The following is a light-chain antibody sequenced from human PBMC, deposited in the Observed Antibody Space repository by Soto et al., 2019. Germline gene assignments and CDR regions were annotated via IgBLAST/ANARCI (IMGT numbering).Light chain of an antibody. CDR3: QQYGSSPPIT. Sequence: TQSPGTLSLSPGERATLSCRASQSVNSRYLAWYQQKPGQAPRFLIYGASSRATGIPGRFNGSGSGTDFTLTISRLEPEDFAVYYCQQYGSSPPITFGQGTRLEIK. J-gene: IGKJ5*01. CDR1: QSVNSRY. CDR2: GAS. V-gene: IGKV3-20*01.